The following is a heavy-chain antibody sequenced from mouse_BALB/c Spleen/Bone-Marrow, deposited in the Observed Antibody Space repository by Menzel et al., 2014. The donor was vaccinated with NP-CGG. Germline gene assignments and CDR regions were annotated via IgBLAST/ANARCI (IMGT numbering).Heavy chain of an antibody. V-gene: IGHV1-84*02. CDR2: IYPGSGNT. J-gene: IGHJ1*01. Sequence: VQLQESGPELVKPGASVKISCKASGYTFTDYYINWVKQKPGQGLEWTGWIYPGSGNTKFNERFKGKATLTVDTSSSTAHMQLSSLTSEDTAVYFCARILYWYFDVWGAGTTVTVSS. CDR1: GYTFTDYY. CDR3: ARILYWYFDV.